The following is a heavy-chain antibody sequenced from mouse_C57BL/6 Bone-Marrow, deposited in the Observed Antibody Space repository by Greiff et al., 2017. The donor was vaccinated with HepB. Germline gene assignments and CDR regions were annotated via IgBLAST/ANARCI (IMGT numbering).Heavy chain of an antibody. D-gene: IGHD2-5*01. CDR1: GYTFTNYW. CDR2: IYPGGGYT. V-gene: IGHV1-63*01. J-gene: IGHJ1*03. CDR3: ARSDYSNGYFDV. Sequence: VKLVESGAELVRPGTSVKMSCKASGYTFTNYWIGWAKQRPGHGLEWIGDIYPGGGYTNYNEKFKGKATLTADKSSSTAYMQFSSLTSEDSAIYYCARSDYSNGYFDVWGTGTTVTVSS.